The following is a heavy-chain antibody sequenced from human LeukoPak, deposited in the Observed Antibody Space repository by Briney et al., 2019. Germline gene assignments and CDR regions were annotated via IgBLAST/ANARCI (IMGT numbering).Heavy chain of an antibody. J-gene: IGHJ4*02. V-gene: IGHV3-7*01. D-gene: IGHD3-10*01. CDR2: IKYDGSEK. CDR3: VKDPTYDSGSPLGY. CDR1: GFPFSRYW. Sequence: GGSLRLSCAASGFPFSRYWMTWVRQAPGKGLEWVANIKYDGSEKFYVGSVRGRFTISRDNTNNSLHLQMNSLRAEDTAIYYCVKDPTYDSGSPLGYGGQGTLVAVSP.